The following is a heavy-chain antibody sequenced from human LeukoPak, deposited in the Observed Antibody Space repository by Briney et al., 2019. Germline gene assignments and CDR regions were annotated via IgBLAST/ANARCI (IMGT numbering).Heavy chain of an antibody. V-gene: IGHV4-39*07. CDR1: GGSISSSSYY. D-gene: IGHD3-22*01. J-gene: IGHJ6*03. CDR3: AREVVINYYYYYMDV. Sequence: SETLSLTCTVSGGSISSSSYYWGWIRQPPGTGLEWIGSIYYSGSTYYNPSLKSRVTISVDTSKNQFSLKLSSVTAADTAVYYCAREVVINYYYYYMDVWGKGTTVTVSS. CDR2: IYYSGST.